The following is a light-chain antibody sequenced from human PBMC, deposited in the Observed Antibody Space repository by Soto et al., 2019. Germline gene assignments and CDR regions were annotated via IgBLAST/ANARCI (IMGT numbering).Light chain of an antibody. CDR3: QQYNSYPGT. CDR1: QSISDT. V-gene: IGKV3-15*01. CDR2: SAS. J-gene: IGKJ1*01. Sequence: EIVMTQSPATLSVSPGGRATLSCRASQSISDTLAWYQQKPGQAPRLLIYSASRRATGFPGRFSGSGSGTEFTLTISSLQPDDFATYYCQQYNSYPGTFGQGTKVDIK.